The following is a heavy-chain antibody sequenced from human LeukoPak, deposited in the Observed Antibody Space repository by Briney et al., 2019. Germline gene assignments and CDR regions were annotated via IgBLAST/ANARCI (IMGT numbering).Heavy chain of an antibody. J-gene: IGHJ4*02. Sequence: PSETLSLTCAVYGGPFSGYYWSWIRQPPGKGLEWIGEINHSGSTNYNPSLKSRVTISVDTSKNQFSLKLSSVIAADTAVYYCARLTPRYYDILTGYSDGYDYWGQGTLVTVSS. CDR2: INHSGST. V-gene: IGHV4-34*01. D-gene: IGHD3-9*01. CDR3: ARLTPRYYDILTGYSDGYDY. CDR1: GGPFSGYY.